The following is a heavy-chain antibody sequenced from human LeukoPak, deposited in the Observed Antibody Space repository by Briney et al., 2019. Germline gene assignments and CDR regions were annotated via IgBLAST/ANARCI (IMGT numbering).Heavy chain of an antibody. Sequence: GASVKVSCKASGYTFTSYGISWVRQAPGQGLEWMGWISAYNGNTNYAQKLQGRVTMTTDTSTSTAYMELRSLRSDDTAVYYCARLPTKEFTMVREAPPNNWFDPWGQGTLVTVSS. J-gene: IGHJ5*02. CDR2: ISAYNGNT. CDR3: ARLPTKEFTMVREAPPNNWFDP. CDR1: GYTFTSYG. V-gene: IGHV1-18*01. D-gene: IGHD3-10*01.